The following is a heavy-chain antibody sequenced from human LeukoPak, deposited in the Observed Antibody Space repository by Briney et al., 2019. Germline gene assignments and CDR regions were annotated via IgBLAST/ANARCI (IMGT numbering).Heavy chain of an antibody. J-gene: IGHJ4*02. CDR3: ARELAAADGGIDY. V-gene: IGHV3-66*02. Sequence: GGSLRLSCAASGFTVSSNYMSWVRQAPGKGLEWVSVIYSGGSTYYAASVKGRFTISRDNSKNTLYLQMNSLRAEDTAVYYCARELAAADGGIDYWGQGTLVTVSS. CDR2: IYSGGST. CDR1: GFTVSSNY. D-gene: IGHD6-13*01.